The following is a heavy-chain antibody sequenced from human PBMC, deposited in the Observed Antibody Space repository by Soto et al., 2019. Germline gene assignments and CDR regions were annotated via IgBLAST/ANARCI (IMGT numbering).Heavy chain of an antibody. Sequence: QVQLQESRPRLLQPSGPLPPTCAVAGDSINNSRWWRLVRKPPGKRLEWVGETYHSGTTNYNPSLKTRVTISIDKSKNQFSLKMNSVTAADTAVYYCAREVNSSPARGPNWFDPWGQGTLVTVSS. CDR2: TYHSGTT. CDR3: AREVNSSPARGPNWFDP. J-gene: IGHJ5*02. CDR1: GDSINNSRW. V-gene: IGHV4-4*02. D-gene: IGHD6-13*01.